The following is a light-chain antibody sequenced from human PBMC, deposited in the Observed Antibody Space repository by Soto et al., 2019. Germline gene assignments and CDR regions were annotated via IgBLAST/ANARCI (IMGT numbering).Light chain of an antibody. CDR3: QQRSNWPPAIT. V-gene: IGKV3-11*01. CDR1: QSVSSY. Sequence: EIVLTQSPATLALSPVERATLSCTAIQSVSSYLAWYQQKPGQAPRLLIYDASNRATGIPARFSGSGSGTDFTLTISSLEPEDFAVYYCQQRSNWPPAITFGQGTRLEI. CDR2: DAS. J-gene: IGKJ5*01.